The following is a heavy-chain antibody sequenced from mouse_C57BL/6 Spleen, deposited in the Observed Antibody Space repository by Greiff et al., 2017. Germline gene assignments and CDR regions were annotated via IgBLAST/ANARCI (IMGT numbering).Heavy chain of an antibody. V-gene: IGHV1-52*01. CDR2: IDPSDSET. J-gene: IGHJ2*01. Sequence: QVQLQQPGAELVRPGSSVKLSCKASGYTFTSYWMHWVKQRPIQGLEWIGNIDPSDSETHYNQKFKDKATLTVDKSSSTAYMQLSSLTSEDSAVYYCARETVYYCKYDYFDYWGQGTTLTVSS. CDR3: ARETVYYCKYDYFDY. D-gene: IGHD2-1*01. CDR1: GYTFTSYW.